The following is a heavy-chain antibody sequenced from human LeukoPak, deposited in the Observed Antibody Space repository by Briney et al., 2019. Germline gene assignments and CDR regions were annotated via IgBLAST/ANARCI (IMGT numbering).Heavy chain of an antibody. CDR2: ISAYNGNT. J-gene: IGHJ3*02. CDR1: GYTFTSYG. Sequence: RASVKVSCKASGYTFTSYGISWVRQAPGQGLEWMGWISAYNGNTNYAQKLQGRVTMTTDTSTSTAYMELRSLRSDDTAVYYCARGYSSSWYAAFDIWGQGTMVTVSS. CDR3: ARGYSSSWYAAFDI. D-gene: IGHD6-13*01. V-gene: IGHV1-18*01.